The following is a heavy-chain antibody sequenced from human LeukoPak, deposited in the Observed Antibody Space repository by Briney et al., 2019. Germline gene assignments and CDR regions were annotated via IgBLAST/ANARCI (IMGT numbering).Heavy chain of an antibody. CDR1: GYTFTDYY. V-gene: IGHV1-69-2*01. J-gene: IGHJ4*02. CDR2: VDPEDGET. D-gene: IGHD1-7*01. Sequence: ATVKISCKASGYTFTDYYMHWVQQAPGKGLEWMGRVDPEDGETIYAEKFQGRVTITADTSTDTAYMELSSLRSEDTAVYYCATQGSRYNWNYGVGYWGQGTLVTVSS. CDR3: ATQGSRYNWNYGVGY.